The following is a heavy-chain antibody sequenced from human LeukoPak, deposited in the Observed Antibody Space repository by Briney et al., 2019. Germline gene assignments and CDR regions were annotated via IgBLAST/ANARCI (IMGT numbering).Heavy chain of an antibody. CDR1: GGTFSSYA. J-gene: IGHJ4*02. D-gene: IGHD5-12*01. Sequence: SVKVSCKASGGTFSSYAISWVRQAPGQGLEWMGGIIPIFGTANYAQKFQGRVTITADESTSTAYMELSSLRSEDTAVYYCARDRGGGFDLAFFDHWGQGTLVTVSS. V-gene: IGHV1-69*13. CDR2: IIPIFGTA. CDR3: ARDRGGGFDLAFFDH.